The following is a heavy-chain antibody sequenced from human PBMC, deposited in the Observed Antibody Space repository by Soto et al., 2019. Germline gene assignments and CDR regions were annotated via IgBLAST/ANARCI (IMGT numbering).Heavy chain of an antibody. D-gene: IGHD6-6*01. V-gene: IGHV4-34*01. Sequence: SETLSLTCAVYGGSFSGYYWSWIRQPPGKGLEWIGEINHSGSTNYNPSLKSRVTISVDTSKNQFSLKLSSVTAADTAVYYCARDYSSSVFWFDPWGQGTLVTVSS. CDR1: GGSFSGYY. CDR3: ARDYSSSVFWFDP. CDR2: INHSGST. J-gene: IGHJ5*02.